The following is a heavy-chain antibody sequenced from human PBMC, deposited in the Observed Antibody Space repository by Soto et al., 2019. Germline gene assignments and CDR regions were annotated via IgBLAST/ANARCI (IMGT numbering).Heavy chain of an antibody. V-gene: IGHV1-3*01. CDR1: GYTFTSYA. CDR2: INAGNGNT. D-gene: IGHD6-19*01. CDR3: ARRVAVATSDAFDI. J-gene: IGHJ3*02. Sequence: GASVKVSCKASGYTFTSYAMHWVRQAPGQRHEWMGWINAGNGNTKYSQKFQGRVTITRDTSASTAYMELSSLRSEDTAVYYCARRVAVATSDAFDIWGQGTMVTVSS.